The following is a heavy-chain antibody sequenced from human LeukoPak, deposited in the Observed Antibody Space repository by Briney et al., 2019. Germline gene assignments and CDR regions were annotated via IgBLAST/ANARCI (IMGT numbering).Heavy chain of an antibody. V-gene: IGHV3-9*01. D-gene: IGHD6-13*01. CDR2: ISWNSGSI. CDR3: AIIAAADAYYFDY. Sequence: GGSLRLSCAASGFTFDDYAMHWVRQAPGKGLEWVSGISWNSGSIGYADSVKGRFTISRDNAKNSLYLQMNSLRAEDTALYYCAIIAAADAYYFDYWGQGTLVTVSS. J-gene: IGHJ4*02. CDR1: GFTFDDYA.